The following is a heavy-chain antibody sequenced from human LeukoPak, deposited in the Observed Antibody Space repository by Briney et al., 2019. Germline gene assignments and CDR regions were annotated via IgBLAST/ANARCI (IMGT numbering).Heavy chain of an antibody. D-gene: IGHD2-21*01. V-gene: IGHV4-34*01. CDR3: ARDGGIVVTDDAFDI. CDR1: GGSFSGYY. CDR2: INHSGST. J-gene: IGHJ3*02. Sequence: PSETLSLTCAVYGGSFSGYYWSWIRQPPGKGLEWIGEINHSGSTNYNPSLKSRVTISVDTSKNQFSLKLSSVTAADTAVYYCARDGGIVVTDDAFDIWGQGTMVTVSS.